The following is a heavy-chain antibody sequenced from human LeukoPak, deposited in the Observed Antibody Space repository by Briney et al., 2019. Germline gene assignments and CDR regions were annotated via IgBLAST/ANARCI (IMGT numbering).Heavy chain of an antibody. Sequence: ASETLSLTCTVSGGSISRYYWSWIRQPPGKGLEWIGYIYYSGSTNYNPSLKSRVTISVDTSKNQFSLKLSSVTAADTAVYYCARGTSHTAPRYYYMDVWGKGTTVTVSS. CDR1: GGSISRYY. J-gene: IGHJ6*03. CDR3: ARGTSHTAPRYYYMDV. V-gene: IGHV4-59*01. CDR2: IYYSGST. D-gene: IGHD5-18*01.